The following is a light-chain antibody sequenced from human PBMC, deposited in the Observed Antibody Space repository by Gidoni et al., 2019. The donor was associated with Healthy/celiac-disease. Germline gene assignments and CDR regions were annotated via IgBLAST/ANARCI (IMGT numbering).Light chain of an antibody. CDR1: QSVSSC. CDR3: QQRHT. V-gene: IGKV3-11*01. CDR2: DTS. J-gene: IGKJ2*01. Sequence: EIVLTQSQSTLSLSPGQRATLPCRASQSVSSCLAWYQQQPGQAPRLLIYDTSNRATAIPARFRGSGSGTDFTLTISCLEPEDFAVYYCQQRHTFGQGTKLEIK.